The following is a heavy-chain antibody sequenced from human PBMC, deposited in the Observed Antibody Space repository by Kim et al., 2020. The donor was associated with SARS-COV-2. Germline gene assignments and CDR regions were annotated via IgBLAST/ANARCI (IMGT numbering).Heavy chain of an antibody. Sequence: NSNPSLKSRVTISVDTSKNQFSLKLSSVTAADTAVYYCASRGVGATTVDYWGQGTLVTVSS. V-gene: IGHV4-34*01. J-gene: IGHJ4*02. CDR3: ASRGVGATTVDY. D-gene: IGHD1-26*01.